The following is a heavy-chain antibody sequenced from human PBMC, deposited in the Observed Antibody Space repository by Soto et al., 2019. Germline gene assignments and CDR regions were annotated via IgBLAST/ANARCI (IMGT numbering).Heavy chain of an antibody. CDR1: GFIFSDHY. J-gene: IGHJ4*02. D-gene: IGHD5-12*01. CDR2: VRQRVNSYTT. Sequence: EVQLVESGGGLVQSGGSLRLSCAASGFIFSDHYMDWVRQAPGKGLEWVGRVRQRVNSYTTEYAASVKGRFIISRDDSQNPLFLQMNGLKTEDTAVYFCARTRQFGGYDFDYWGQGALVIVSS. V-gene: IGHV3-72*01. CDR3: ARTRQFGGYDFDY.